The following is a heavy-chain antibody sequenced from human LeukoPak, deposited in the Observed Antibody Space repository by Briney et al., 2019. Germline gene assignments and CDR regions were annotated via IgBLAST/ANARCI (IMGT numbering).Heavy chain of an antibody. Sequence: ASVKVSCKASGYTFTGYYMHWVRQAPGQGLEWMGWINTNTGNPTYAQGFTGRFVFSLDSSVSTAYLQISSLKAEDTAVYYCARLITMVRGVIIGYYYYYMDVWGKGTTVTVSS. CDR3: ARLITMVRGVIIGYYYYYMDV. V-gene: IGHV7-4-1*02. CDR1: GYTFTGYY. CDR2: INTNTGNP. D-gene: IGHD3-10*01. J-gene: IGHJ6*03.